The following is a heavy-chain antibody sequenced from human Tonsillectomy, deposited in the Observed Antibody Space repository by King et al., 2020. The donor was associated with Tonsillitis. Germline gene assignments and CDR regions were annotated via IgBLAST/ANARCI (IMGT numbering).Heavy chain of an antibody. CDR3: ARGDLVAASRFDY. D-gene: IGHD2-15*01. V-gene: IGHV3-48*01. CDR1: GFTFSGYS. Sequence: VQLVESGGDLVQPGGSLRLSCAASGFTFSGYSMNWVRQAPGKGLEWGSYISDNSQNIYYTDSVKGRFTISRDNAKNSLYLQMNNLRVEDTAVYYCARGDLVAASRFDYWGQGILVTVSS. J-gene: IGHJ4*02. CDR2: ISDNSQNI.